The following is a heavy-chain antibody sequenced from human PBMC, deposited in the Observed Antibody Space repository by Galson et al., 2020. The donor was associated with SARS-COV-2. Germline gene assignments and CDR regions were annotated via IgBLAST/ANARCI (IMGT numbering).Heavy chain of an antibody. Sequence: GGSLRLSCAASGFRFDAYVMNWVRQAPGNGLEWVAYIKQDGSEAYYVDSVRGRFTISRDHVNNSLYMEMRSRRAGDTGVYYCVRERQRWFGDGYFHGVGVWGQGTTVTVTS. J-gene: IGHJ6*02. D-gene: IGHD3-10*01. CDR1: GFRFDAYV. CDR3: VRERQRWFGDGYFHGVGV. V-gene: IGHV3-7*03. CDR2: IKQDGSEA.